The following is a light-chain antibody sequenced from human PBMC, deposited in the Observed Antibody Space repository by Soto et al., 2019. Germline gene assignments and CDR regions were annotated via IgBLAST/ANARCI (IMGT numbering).Light chain of an antibody. V-gene: IGLV1-47*01. CDR3: VTWDDNLSCVL. CDR1: SSNFASNS. Sequence: QSVLTQPPSASGTPGQRVTISCSGSSSNFASNSVYWYQQVPGTAPKLLIYKSNQRPSGVADRFSGSKSGTSASLAISGHRSEDEADYYCVTWDDNLSCVLVGGGTKLTVL. CDR2: KSN. J-gene: IGLJ2*01.